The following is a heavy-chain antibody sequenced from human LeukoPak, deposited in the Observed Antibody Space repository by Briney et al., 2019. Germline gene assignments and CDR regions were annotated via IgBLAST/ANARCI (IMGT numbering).Heavy chain of an antibody. CDR1: GGSFSGYY. D-gene: IGHD2-2*01. CDR3: ARELRRGYCSSTSCPLYYYYGMDV. J-gene: IGHJ6*02. V-gene: IGHV4-34*01. CDR2: INHSGST. Sequence: SETLSLTCAVYGGSFSGYYWSWIRQPPGKGLEWIGEINHSGSTNCNPSLKSRVTISVDTSKNQFSLKLSSVTAADTAVYYCARELRRGYCSSTSCPLYYYYGMDVWGQGTTVTVSS.